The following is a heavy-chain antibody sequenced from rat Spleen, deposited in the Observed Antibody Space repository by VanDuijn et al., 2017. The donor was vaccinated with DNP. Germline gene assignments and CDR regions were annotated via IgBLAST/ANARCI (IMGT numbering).Heavy chain of an antibody. CDR1: GFTFSDYY. CDR2: ISYEGSST. CDR3: ARHGDNWGDYAMDA. V-gene: IGHV5-22*01. J-gene: IGHJ4*01. D-gene: IGHD5-1*01. Sequence: EVQLVESGGGLVQPGRSMKLSCAASGFTFSDYYMAWVRQAPKKGLEWVASISYEGSSTYYGDSVKGRFTISRDNAKSTLYLQMNSLRSEDTATYYCARHGDNWGDYAMDAWGQGTSVTVSS.